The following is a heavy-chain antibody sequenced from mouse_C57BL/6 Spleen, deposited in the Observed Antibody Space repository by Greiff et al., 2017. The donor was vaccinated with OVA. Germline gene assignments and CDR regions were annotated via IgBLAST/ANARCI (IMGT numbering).Heavy chain of an antibody. Sequence: VKLVESGAELARPGASVKLSCKASGYTFTSYGISWVKQRTGQGLEWIGEIYPRSGNTYYNEKFKGKATLTADKSSSTAYMELRSLTSEDSAVYFCAREAEYYGSSWYFDVWGTGTTVTVSS. CDR2: IYPRSGNT. V-gene: IGHV1-81*01. CDR1: GYTFTSYG. CDR3: AREAEYYGSSWYFDV. D-gene: IGHD1-1*01. J-gene: IGHJ1*03.